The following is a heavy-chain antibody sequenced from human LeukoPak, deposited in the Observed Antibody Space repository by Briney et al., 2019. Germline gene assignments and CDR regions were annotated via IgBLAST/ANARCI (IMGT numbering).Heavy chain of an antibody. V-gene: IGHV4-30-4*07. CDR2: IYYSGST. D-gene: IGHD6-6*01. CDR3: ARGVYLFDY. J-gene: IGHJ4*02. CDR1: GGSISSGGYS. Sequence: SQTLSLTCAVSGGSISSGGYSWSWIRQPPGKGLEWIGYIYYSGSTNYNPSLKSRVTISVDTSKNQFSLKLSSVTAADTAVYYCARGVYLFDYWGQGTLVTVSS.